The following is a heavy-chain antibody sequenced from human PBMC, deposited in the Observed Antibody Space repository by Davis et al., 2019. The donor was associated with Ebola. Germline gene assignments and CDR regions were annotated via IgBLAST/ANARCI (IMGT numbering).Heavy chain of an antibody. CDR2: ISYDGSNK. V-gene: IGHV3-30-3*01. CDR3: AGSDGSYYYYGMDV. CDR1: GFTFSSYW. Sequence: GGSLRLSCAASGFTFSSYWMHWVRQAPGKGLEWVAVISYDGSNKYYADSVKGRFTISRDNSKSTLYLQMNSLRAEDTAVYYCAGSDGSYYYYGMDVWGQGTTVTVSS. J-gene: IGHJ6*02. D-gene: IGHD5-24*01.